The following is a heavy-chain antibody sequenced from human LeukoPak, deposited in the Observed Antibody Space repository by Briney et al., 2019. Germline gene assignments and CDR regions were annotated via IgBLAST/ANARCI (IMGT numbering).Heavy chain of an antibody. CDR3: ARDFSTYYDGPGSALAPLLH. V-gene: IGHV3-11*01. CDR1: GFVFSDYY. CDR2: ISNTGSTR. J-gene: IGHJ4*01. D-gene: IGHD3-22*01. Sequence: GGSLRLSCAASGFVFSDYYMTWIRLAPGKGLEWLSYISNTGSTRHYAESVKGRFTISRDNAKNSVYLQMNSLRAEDTAVYFCARDFSTYYDGPGSALAPLLHWGHGTHVTVSS.